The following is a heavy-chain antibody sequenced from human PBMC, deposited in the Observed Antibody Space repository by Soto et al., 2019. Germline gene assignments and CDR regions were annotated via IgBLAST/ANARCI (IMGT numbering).Heavy chain of an antibody. CDR3: AGTGTPYFDY. Sequence: QVQLQQWGAGLLKPSETLSLTCAVYGGSFSGYYWSWIRQPPGKGLEWIGEINHRGSTNYNPSLKSRVTISVDTSKNQFSLKLSSVTAADTAVYYCAGTGTPYFDYWGQGTLVTVSS. CDR2: INHRGST. J-gene: IGHJ4*02. V-gene: IGHV4-34*01. CDR1: GGSFSGYY. D-gene: IGHD1-1*01.